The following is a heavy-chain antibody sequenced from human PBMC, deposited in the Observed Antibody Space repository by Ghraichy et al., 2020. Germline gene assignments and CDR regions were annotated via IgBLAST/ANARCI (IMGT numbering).Heavy chain of an antibody. CDR1: GGTFSSYA. V-gene: IGHV1-69*04. CDR2: IIPILGIA. CDR3: ARDIVVVVAAALYYYGMDV. J-gene: IGHJ6*02. D-gene: IGHD2-15*01. Sequence: SVKVSCKASGGTFSSYAISWVRQAPGQGLEWMGRIIPILGIANYAQKFQGRVTITADKSTSTAYMELSSLRSEDTAVYYCARDIVVVVAAALYYYGMDVWGQGTTVTVSS.